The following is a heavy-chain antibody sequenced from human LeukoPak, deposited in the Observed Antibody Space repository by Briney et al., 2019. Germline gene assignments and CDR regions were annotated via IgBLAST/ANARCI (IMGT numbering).Heavy chain of an antibody. D-gene: IGHD5-18*01. V-gene: IGHV4-59*08. J-gene: IGHJ4*02. CDR1: GTSLSSYY. Sequence: SETLSLTCTVPGTSLSSYYWSWLRQPPGKGPEWIGYVTYTGSKYNPSLKSRATISTDRSKKEVSLRLSSVTAADTAMYFCARHVDTALIGAFHIWGQGTLVTVSS. CDR3: ARHVDTALIGAFHI. CDR2: VTYTGS.